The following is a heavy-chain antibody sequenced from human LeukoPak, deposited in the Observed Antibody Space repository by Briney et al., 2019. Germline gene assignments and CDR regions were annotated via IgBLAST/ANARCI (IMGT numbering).Heavy chain of an antibody. D-gene: IGHD5-24*01. CDR2: IKEDGTET. V-gene: IGHV3-7*03. Sequence: GGSLRLSCAASGFTFSSYSMNWVRQAPGKGLEWVANIKEDGTETYYVDSVKGRFTISRDNAKNSLYLQMNSLRVEDTAVYYCAKEGRSLQTYWGQGTLVTVSS. J-gene: IGHJ4*02. CDR3: AKEGRSLQTY. CDR1: GFTFSSYS.